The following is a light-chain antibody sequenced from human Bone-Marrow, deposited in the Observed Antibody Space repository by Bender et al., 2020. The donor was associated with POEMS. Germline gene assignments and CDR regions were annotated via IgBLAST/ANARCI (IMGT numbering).Light chain of an antibody. CDR1: GLGDRY. J-gene: IGLJ3*02. CDR3: CSYAGPRTLV. Sequence: SLEMTQPPSVSVSPGQTASISCSGSGLGDRYVCWYQHKAGQAPVAVIYQDTKRPSGVSHRFSGSKSGNTATLTISGLQTEDEADYYCCSYAGPRTLVFGGGTRVTV. V-gene: IGLV3-1*01. CDR2: QDT.